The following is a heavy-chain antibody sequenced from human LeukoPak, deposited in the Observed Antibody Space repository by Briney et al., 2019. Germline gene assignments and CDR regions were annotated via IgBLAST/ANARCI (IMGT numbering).Heavy chain of an antibody. D-gene: IGHD2/OR15-2a*01. CDR3: ARDSYTSTWHFQDEDY. J-gene: IGHJ4*02. V-gene: IGHV3-30*14. Sequence: GGSLRLSCAASGFTFSSYAMHWVRQAPGKGLEWVAVISYDGSNKYYADSVKGRFTISRDNSKNSLYLQMNSLRAEDTAVYYCARDSYTSTWHFQDEDYWGQGTLVTVSS. CDR2: ISYDGSNK. CDR1: GFTFSSYA.